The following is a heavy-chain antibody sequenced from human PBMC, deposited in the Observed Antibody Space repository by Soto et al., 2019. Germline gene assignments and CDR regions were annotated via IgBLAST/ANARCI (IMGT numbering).Heavy chain of an antibody. CDR3: ARKVIPWYSSSWSYYYYYGMDV. Sequence: SETLSLTCAVYGGSFSGYYWSWIRQPPGKGLEWIGEINHSGSTNYNPSLKSRVTISVDTSKNQFSLKLGSVTAADTAVYYCARKVIPWYSSSWSYYYYYGMDVWGQGTTVTVSS. V-gene: IGHV4-34*01. CDR2: INHSGST. CDR1: GGSFSGYY. J-gene: IGHJ6*02. D-gene: IGHD6-13*01.